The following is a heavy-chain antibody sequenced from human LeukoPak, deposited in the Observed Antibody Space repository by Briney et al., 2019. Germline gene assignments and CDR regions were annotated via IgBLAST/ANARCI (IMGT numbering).Heavy chain of an antibody. CDR3: ARLNSTSGTAY. D-gene: IGHD6-13*01. CDR1: GFTVSSNS. CDR2: ISSDGSTT. V-gene: IGHV3-74*01. Sequence: GGSLRLSCAASGFTVSSNSMSWVRQAPGKGLVWVSRISSDGSTTTYADSVKGRFTISRDNAKNTLFLQMNSLRAEDTAVYYCARLNSTSGTAYWGQGTLVTVSS. J-gene: IGHJ4*02.